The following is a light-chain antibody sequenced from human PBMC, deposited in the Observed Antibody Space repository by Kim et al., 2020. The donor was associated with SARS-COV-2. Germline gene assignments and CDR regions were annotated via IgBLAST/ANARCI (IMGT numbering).Light chain of an antibody. CDR3: QSTDNSGTLV. V-gene: IGLV3-25*03. CDR2: KDN. CDR1: ILSKKY. Sequence: SYELTQPPSLSVSSGQTARITCSGNILSKKYAYWYQQKAGQAPLLVTSKDNERPSRIPERFSGSSSGTTVTLTIDRVQAEDEADYYCQSTDNSGTLVFGGGTQLTVL. J-gene: IGLJ2*01.